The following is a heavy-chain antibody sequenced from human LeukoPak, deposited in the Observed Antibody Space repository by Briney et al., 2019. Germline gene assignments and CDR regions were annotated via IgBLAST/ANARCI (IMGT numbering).Heavy chain of an antibody. J-gene: IGHJ4*02. Sequence: ASQTLSLTCTVSGGSISSGDYYWSWIRQPPGKGLEWIGYIYYSGSTYYNPSLKSRVTISVDTPKNQFSLKLSSVTAADTAVYYCARAPRALRYFDWSPGPFDYWGQGTLVTVSS. CDR3: ARAPRALRYFDWSPGPFDY. CDR1: GGSISSGDYY. D-gene: IGHD3-9*01. CDR2: IYYSGST. V-gene: IGHV4-30-4*01.